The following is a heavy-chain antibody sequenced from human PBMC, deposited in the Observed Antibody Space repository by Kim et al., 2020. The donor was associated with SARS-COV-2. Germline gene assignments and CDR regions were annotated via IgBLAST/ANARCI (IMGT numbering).Heavy chain of an antibody. CDR3: ARDAPYYDFWSGQNWFDP. V-gene: IGHV4-4*07. Sequence: SETLSLTCTVSGGSISSYYWSWIRQPAGKGLEWIGRIYTSGSTNYNPSLKSRVTMSVDTSKNQFSLKLSSVTAADTAVYYCARDAPYYDFWSGQNWFDPWGQGTLVTVSS. CDR2: IYTSGST. J-gene: IGHJ5*02. D-gene: IGHD3-3*01. CDR1: GGSISSYY.